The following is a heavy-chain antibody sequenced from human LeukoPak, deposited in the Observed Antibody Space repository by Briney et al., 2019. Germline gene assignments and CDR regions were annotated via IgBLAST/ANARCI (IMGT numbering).Heavy chain of an antibody. CDR2: IIPIFGTA. D-gene: IGHD1-1*01. CDR3: ARDGKETLFAFDP. Sequence: SVKVSCKASGGTFSSYAISWVRQAPGQGLEWMGGIIPIFGTANYAQKFQGRVTITTDESTSTAYMELSSLRSEDAAVYYCARDGKETLFAFDPWGQGTLVTVSS. J-gene: IGHJ5*02. CDR1: GGTFSSYA. V-gene: IGHV1-69*05.